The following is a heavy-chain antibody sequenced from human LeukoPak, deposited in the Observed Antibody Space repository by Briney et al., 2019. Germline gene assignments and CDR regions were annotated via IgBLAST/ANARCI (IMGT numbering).Heavy chain of an antibody. D-gene: IGHD2-15*01. V-gene: IGHV3-7*01. Sequence: GGSLRLSCGASGFTFSEYWMTWVRQAPGRGPEWVANIKGDGSKVYYVDSVKGRFTISRDNDKNSLYLQMNNLRVEDTAVYHCARDGSCFDFWGQGALVTVSS. CDR3: ARDGSCFDF. CDR2: IKGDGSKV. J-gene: IGHJ4*02. CDR1: GFTFSEYW.